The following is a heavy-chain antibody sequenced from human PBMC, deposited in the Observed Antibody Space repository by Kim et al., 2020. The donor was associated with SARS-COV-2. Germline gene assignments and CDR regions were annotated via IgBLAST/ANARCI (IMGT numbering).Heavy chain of an antibody. V-gene: IGHV3-33*01. CDR1: GFTFSNYG. CDR3: ASLTPSKSDYEDEVGN. J-gene: IGHJ1*01. Sequence: GGSLRLSCAASGFTFSNYGMHWVRQAPGKGLEWVAVIWSDGSNKYYADTVKGRFTISRDNSKNTLYLQMNSLRAEDTAVYYCASLTPSKSDYEDEVGNWG. D-gene: IGHD5-12*01. CDR2: IWSDGSNK.